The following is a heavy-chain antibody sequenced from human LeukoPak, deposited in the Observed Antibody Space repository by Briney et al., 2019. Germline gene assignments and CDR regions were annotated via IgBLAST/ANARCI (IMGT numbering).Heavy chain of an antibody. D-gene: IGHD4-17*01. Sequence: SETLSLTCTVSGGSISSYYWSWIRQPLGKGLEWIGEINHSGSTNYNPSLKSRVTISVDTSKNQFSLKLSSVTAADTAVYYCARGLRHRMTTVTYGQKSYSQNWDRIYYFDYWGQGTLVTVSS. CDR1: GGSISSYY. CDR3: ARGLRHRMTTVTYGQKSYSQNWDRIYYFDY. V-gene: IGHV4-34*01. CDR2: INHSGST. J-gene: IGHJ4*02.